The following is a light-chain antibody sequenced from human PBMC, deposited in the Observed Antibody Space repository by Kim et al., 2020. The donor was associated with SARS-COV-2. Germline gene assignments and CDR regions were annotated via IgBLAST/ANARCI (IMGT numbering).Light chain of an antibody. CDR2: QDS. Sequence: VPPGQTASITCTGDKLGYKYACWYQQKPGQSPVLVIYQDSKRPSGIPERFSGSNSGNTATLTISGTQAMDEADYYCQAWDSSTGVVFGGGTQLTVL. J-gene: IGLJ2*01. CDR1: KLGYKY. CDR3: QAWDSSTGVV. V-gene: IGLV3-1*01.